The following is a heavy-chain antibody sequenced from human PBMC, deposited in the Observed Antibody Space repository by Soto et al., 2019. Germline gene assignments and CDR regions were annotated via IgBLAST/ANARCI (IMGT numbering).Heavy chain of an antibody. CDR1: GYTFTSYG. CDR3: ATIPILRYFDSFDP. V-gene: IGHV1-18*01. Sequence: ASVKVSCKASGYTFTSYGISWVRQAPGQGLEWMGWISAYNGNTNYAQKLQGRVTMTTDTSTSTAYMELRSLRSEDTAVYYCATIPILRYFDSFDPWGQGTLVTVSS. CDR2: ISAYNGNT. J-gene: IGHJ5*02. D-gene: IGHD3-9*01.